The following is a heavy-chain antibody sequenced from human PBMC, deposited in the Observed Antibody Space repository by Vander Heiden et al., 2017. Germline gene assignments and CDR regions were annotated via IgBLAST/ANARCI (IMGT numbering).Heavy chain of an antibody. V-gene: IGHV1-18*01. CDR2: ISASNGNT. Sequence: QIQLVQSGAEVKKPGASVKVSCKASGYTFNSYGISWVRQAPGQGLEWMGWISASNGNTNFAQKLQGRVTMTADTSTSTAYLELRNLRSDDTAVYYCARVDQWPNWFDPWGQGTLVTASP. D-gene: IGHD2-8*01. CDR1: GYTFNSYG. CDR3: ARVDQWPNWFDP. J-gene: IGHJ5*02.